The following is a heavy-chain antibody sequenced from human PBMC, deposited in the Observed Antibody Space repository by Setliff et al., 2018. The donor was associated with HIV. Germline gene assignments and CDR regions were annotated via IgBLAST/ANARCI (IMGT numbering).Heavy chain of an antibody. V-gene: IGHV4-39*02. CDR2: ISYSGST. CDR1: GDSISSSSYY. CDR3: ATDSDTSGYPPPPFDY. D-gene: IGHD3-22*01. Sequence: SETLSLTCTVSGDSISSSSYYWGWIRQPPGKGLEWIGSISYSGSTYYNPSLKSRVTISVDTSKNQFSLKLSSVTAADTAVYYCATDSDTSGYPPPPFDYWGQGTLVTVSS. J-gene: IGHJ4*02.